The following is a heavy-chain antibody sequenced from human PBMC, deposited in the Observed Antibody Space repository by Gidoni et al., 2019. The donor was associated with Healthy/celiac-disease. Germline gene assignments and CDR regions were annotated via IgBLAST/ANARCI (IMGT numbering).Heavy chain of an antibody. CDR2: ISGSGGST. D-gene: IGHD1-26*01. V-gene: IGHV3-23*01. CDR1: GFTFSSYA. J-gene: IGHJ3*02. CDR3: AKGGYSGSYTTDAFDI. Sequence: EVQLLESGGGLVQPGGSLRLSCAASGFTFSSYAMSWVRQAPGKGLEGVSAISGSGGSTYSADSVKCRFTISSDNSKNTLYLQMNSLRAEDTAVYYCAKGGYSGSYTTDAFDIWGQGTMVTVSS.